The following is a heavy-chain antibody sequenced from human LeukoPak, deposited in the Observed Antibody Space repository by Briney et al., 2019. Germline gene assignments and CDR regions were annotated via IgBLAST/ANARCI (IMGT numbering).Heavy chain of an antibody. Sequence: PPETLSLTCTVSGGSISSYYWSWIRQPAGKGLEWIGRIYTSGSTNYNPSLKSRVTMSVDTSKNQFSLKLSSVTAADTAVYYCARDVLDSSGYYYFDYWGQGTLVTVSS. J-gene: IGHJ4*02. CDR1: GGSISSYY. V-gene: IGHV4-4*07. D-gene: IGHD3-22*01. CDR2: IYTSGST. CDR3: ARDVLDSSGYYYFDY.